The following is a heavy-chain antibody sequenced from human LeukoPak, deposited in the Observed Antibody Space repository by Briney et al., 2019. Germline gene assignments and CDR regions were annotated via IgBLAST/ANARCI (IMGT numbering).Heavy chain of an antibody. CDR2: INHSGST. J-gene: IGHJ6*03. CDR1: GGSFSGYY. Sequence: SETRSLTCAVYGGSFSGYYWSWIRQPPGKGLEWIGEINHSGSTNYNPSLKSRVTISVDTSKNQFSLKLSSVTAADTAVYYCARQSRDGSGSYYPYYYYYYMDVWGKGTTVTVSS. D-gene: IGHD3-10*01. V-gene: IGHV4-34*01. CDR3: ARQSRDGSGSYYPYYYYYYMDV.